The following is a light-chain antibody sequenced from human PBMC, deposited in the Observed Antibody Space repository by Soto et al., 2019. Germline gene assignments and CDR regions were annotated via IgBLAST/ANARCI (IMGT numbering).Light chain of an antibody. CDR2: AAS. CDR1: QDISSW. Sequence: DIQMTQSPSSVSASVGDRVTINCRASQDISSWLAWYQQKPGKAPKLLIYAASNLQSGVPSKFSGSGSGTDFTLTISSHHPEDFATYCCQQGYSFAFTFGPGTKV. J-gene: IGKJ3*01. V-gene: IGKV1-12*01. CDR3: QQGYSFAFT.